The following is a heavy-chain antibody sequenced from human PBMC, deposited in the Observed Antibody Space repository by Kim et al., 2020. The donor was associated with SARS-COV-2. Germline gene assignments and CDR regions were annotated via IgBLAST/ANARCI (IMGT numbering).Heavy chain of an antibody. J-gene: IGHJ4*02. D-gene: IGHD6-13*01. CDR1: GFTFSSYS. CDR3: ARDYSNSWARNAFSFDY. V-gene: IGHV3-21*01. Sequence: GGSLRLSCAASGFTFSSYSMNWVRQAPGKGLEWVSSISISSSYIYYADSVKGRFTISRDNAKNSLYLQMNSLRAEDTAVYYCARDYSNSWARNAFSFDYWGPGALGTVSS. CDR2: ISISSSYI.